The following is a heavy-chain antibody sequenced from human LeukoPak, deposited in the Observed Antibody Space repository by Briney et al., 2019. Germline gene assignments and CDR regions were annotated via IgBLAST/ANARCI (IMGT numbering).Heavy chain of an antibody. CDR1: GFTFTTYG. CDR2: LYFDGSNR. J-gene: IGHJ4*02. CDR3: VRDRAGRTFDY. V-gene: IGHV3-33*01. Sequence: GGSLRLSCAASGFTFTTYGMHWVRQAPGKGLEWVAVLYFDGSNRYYANFVKGRFTISRDNSKNTVFLQMNSLRAEDTAVFYCVRDRAGRTFDYWGQGTLVTVSS.